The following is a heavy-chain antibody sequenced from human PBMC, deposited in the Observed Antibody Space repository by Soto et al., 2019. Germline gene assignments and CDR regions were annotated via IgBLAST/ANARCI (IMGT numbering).Heavy chain of an antibody. V-gene: IGHV1-46*01. CDR2: INPSGGST. CDR1: GYTFTSYY. CDR3: ARSGYCISTSCHSPYYYYGMDV. Sequence: ASVKVSCKASGYTFTSYYMHWVRQAPGQGLEWMGIINPSGGSTSYAQKFQGRVTMTRDTSTSTVYMELSSLRSEDTAVYYCARSGYCISTSCHSPYYYYGMDVWGQGTKVTVSS. D-gene: IGHD2-2*01. J-gene: IGHJ6*02.